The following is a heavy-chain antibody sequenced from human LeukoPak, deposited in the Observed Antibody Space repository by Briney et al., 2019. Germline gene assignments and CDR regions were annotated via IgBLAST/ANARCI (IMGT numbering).Heavy chain of an antibody. Sequence: ASVKVCCKASGYTFTGYYMHWVRQAPGQGLEWMGWINPNSGGTNYAQKFQGWVTMTRDTSISTAYMELSRLRSDDTAVYYCARDQGSVRGVPDAFDIWGQGTMVTVSS. V-gene: IGHV1-2*04. J-gene: IGHJ3*02. D-gene: IGHD3-10*01. CDR3: ARDQGSVRGVPDAFDI. CDR2: INPNSGGT. CDR1: GYTFTGYY.